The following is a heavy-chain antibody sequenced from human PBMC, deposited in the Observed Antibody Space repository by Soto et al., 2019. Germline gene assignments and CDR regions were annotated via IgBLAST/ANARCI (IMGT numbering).Heavy chain of an antibody. CDR1: GFTFSSYS. CDR2: ISSSSSYI. Sequence: GGSLRLSCAASGFTFSSYSVNWVRQAPGKGLEWVSSISSSSSYIYYADSVKGRFTISRDNAKNSLYLQMNSLRAEDTAVYYCARDPQPRTIFGVVTPPFDYWGQGT. V-gene: IGHV3-21*01. CDR3: ARDPQPRTIFGVVTPPFDY. J-gene: IGHJ4*02. D-gene: IGHD3-3*01.